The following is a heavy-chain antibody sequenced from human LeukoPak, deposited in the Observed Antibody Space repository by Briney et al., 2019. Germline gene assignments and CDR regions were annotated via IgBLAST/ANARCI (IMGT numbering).Heavy chain of an antibody. CDR2: ISGSGGST. V-gene: IGHV3-23*01. CDR1: GFTFSSYW. J-gene: IGHJ4*02. D-gene: IGHD3-22*01. CDR3: AKDGGYYDSSGFGDFDY. Sequence: GGSLRLSCAASGFTFSSYWMNWVRQAPGKGLEWVSAISGSGGSTYYADSVKGRFTISRDNSKNTLYLQMNSLRAEDTAVYYCAKDGGYYDSSGFGDFDYWGREPWSPSPQ.